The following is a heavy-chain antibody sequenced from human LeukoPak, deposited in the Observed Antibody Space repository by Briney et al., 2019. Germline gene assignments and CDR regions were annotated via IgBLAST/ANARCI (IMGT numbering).Heavy chain of an antibody. D-gene: IGHD3-22*01. CDR3: ARDSSGYYGVLDY. CDR1: GGSISSGGYY. Sequence: SETLSLTCTVSGGSISSGGYYWGWIRQHPGKGLEWIGYIYYSGSTYYNPSLKSRVTISVDTSKNQFSLKLSSVTAADTAVYYCARDSSGYYGVLDYWGQGTLVTVSS. CDR2: IYYSGST. J-gene: IGHJ4*02. V-gene: IGHV4-31*03.